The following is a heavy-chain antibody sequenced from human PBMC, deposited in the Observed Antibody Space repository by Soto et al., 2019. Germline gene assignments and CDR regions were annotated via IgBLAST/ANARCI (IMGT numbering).Heavy chain of an antibody. CDR3: TTDFKRITIFGVVIIQRSDSDAFDI. V-gene: IGHV3-15*01. CDR2: IKSKTDGGTT. D-gene: IGHD3-3*01. J-gene: IGHJ3*02. Sequence: GGSLRLSCAASGFTFSNAWMSWVRQAPGKGLEWVGRIKSKTDGGTTDYAAPVKGRFTISRDDSKNTLYLQMNSLKTEDTAVYYCTTDFKRITIFGVVIIQRSDSDAFDIWGQGTMVTVSS. CDR1: GFTFSNAW.